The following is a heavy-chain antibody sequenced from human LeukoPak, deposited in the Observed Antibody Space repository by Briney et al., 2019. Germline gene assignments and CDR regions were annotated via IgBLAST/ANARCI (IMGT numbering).Heavy chain of an antibody. V-gene: IGHV3-23*01. Sequence: PGGSLRLSCAASGFTFSSYAMSWVRQAPGKGLEWVSAISGSGGSTYYADSVKGRFTISRDNSKNTLYLQMNSLRAEDTAVYYCALRGGSSWSGIGAFDIWGQGTMVTVSS. CDR2: ISGSGGST. CDR1: GFTFSSYA. D-gene: IGHD6-13*01. J-gene: IGHJ3*02. CDR3: ALRGGSSWSGIGAFDI.